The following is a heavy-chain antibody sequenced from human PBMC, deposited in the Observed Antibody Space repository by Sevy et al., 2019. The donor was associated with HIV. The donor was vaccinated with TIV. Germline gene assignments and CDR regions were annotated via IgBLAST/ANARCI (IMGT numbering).Heavy chain of an antibody. V-gene: IGHV3-49*04. CDR3: TRVEGAADWGMDV. CDR1: GFTFGDYT. D-gene: IGHD1-26*01. J-gene: IGHJ6*02. Sequence: GSLRLSCTVSGFTFGDYTLSWVRQAPGKGLEWVAFIRGKPYGGTTEYAASVKGRFTIPRDDSKSIAYLQMNSLKTEDTAVYYCTRVEGAADWGMDVWGQGTTVTVSS. CDR2: IRGKPYGGTT.